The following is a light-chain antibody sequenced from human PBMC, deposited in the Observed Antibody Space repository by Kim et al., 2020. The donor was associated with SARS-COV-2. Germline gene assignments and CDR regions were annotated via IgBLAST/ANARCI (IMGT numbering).Light chain of an antibody. Sequence: IMTQSPLSLPVTLGQPASISCRSSQSLIYSDGDIYLSWFRQRPGLSPRRLICKVSHRDSGVPDRFSDSEYGTDFTLRISRMGAEDVRVYFCFQDTHWPIYNFAQGTKLE. V-gene: IGKV2-30*01. CDR1: QSLIYSDGDIY. CDR3: FQDTHWPIYN. CDR2: KVS. J-gene: IGKJ2*01.